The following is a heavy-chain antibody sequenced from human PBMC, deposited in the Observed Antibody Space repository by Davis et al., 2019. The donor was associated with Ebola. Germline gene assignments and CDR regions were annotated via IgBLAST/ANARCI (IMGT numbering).Heavy chain of an antibody. Sequence: MPSETLSLTCAVSGGSISSGGYFWSWIRQPPGKGLEWIGYIYYSGSTYYNPSLKSRVTISVDTSKNQFSLKLSSVTAADTAVYYCARGSPYDSSGYYLPFDIWGQGTMVTVSS. D-gene: IGHD3-22*01. V-gene: IGHV4-30-4*07. J-gene: IGHJ3*02. CDR2: IYYSGST. CDR3: ARGSPYDSSGYYLPFDI. CDR1: GGSISSGGYF.